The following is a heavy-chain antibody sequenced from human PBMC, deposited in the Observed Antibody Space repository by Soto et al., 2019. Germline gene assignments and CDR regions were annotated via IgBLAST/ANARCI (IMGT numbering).Heavy chain of an antibody. CDR3: ARTFDMVSYYFDS. CDR1: GFSFSSYP. J-gene: IGHJ4*02. D-gene: IGHD3-10*01. Sequence: QVQLVESGGDVVQPGGSLRLSCATSGFSFSSYPLHWVRQAPGKALEWVAVISYDGSNQYYADSVKGRFTISRDNTKSILYVQVTRLRPEDTAVYFLARTFDMVSYYFDSWGQGTLLTVSS. CDR2: ISYDGSNQ. V-gene: IGHV3-30-3*01.